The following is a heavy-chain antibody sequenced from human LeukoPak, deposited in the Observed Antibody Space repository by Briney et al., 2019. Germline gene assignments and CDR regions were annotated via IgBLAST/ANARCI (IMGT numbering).Heavy chain of an antibody. J-gene: IGHJ3*02. CDR2: ISGSRITT. Sequence: GGSLRLSCAASGFTFSSYAMSWVRQPPGKGLEWVSHISGSRITTYYADSVKGRFTISRDNSKNTLYLQMNSLRAEDTALYYCAKLRGQWLSTFEIWGQGTMVTVSS. CDR1: GFTFSSYA. D-gene: IGHD6-19*01. V-gene: IGHV3-23*01. CDR3: AKLRGQWLSTFEI.